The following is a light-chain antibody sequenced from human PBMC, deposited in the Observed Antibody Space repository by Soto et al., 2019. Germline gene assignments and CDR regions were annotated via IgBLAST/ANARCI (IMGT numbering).Light chain of an antibody. V-gene: IGLV3-21*02. Sequence: SYELTQPHSVSVATAQTGPRITCGGNNVGSKTVHWYQQKPGQAPVLVVYDDSDRPSGIPERFFGSNSGNTATLTISRVEAGHEADYSCQVWDSSSVHHVFGNGTKVIVL. J-gene: IGLJ1*01. CDR2: DDS. CDR1: NVGSKT. CDR3: QVWDSSSVHHV.